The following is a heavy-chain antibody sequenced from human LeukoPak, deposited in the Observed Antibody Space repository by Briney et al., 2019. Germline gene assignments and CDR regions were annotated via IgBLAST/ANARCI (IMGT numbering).Heavy chain of an antibody. V-gene: IGHV4-31*03. CDR1: GGSISSSSYY. CDR3: ARVHRNSLDY. CDR2: IYYSGST. D-gene: IGHD2/OR15-2a*01. Sequence: PSETLSLTCTVSGGSISSSSYYWGWIRQPPGKGLEWIGYIYYSGSTFYNPSLKSRLTISVDTSKNQFSLKLSSVTAADTAVYYCARVHRNSLDYWGQGTLVTVSS. J-gene: IGHJ4*02.